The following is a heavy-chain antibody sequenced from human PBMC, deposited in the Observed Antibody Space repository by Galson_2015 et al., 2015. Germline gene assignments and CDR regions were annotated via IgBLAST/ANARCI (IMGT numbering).Heavy chain of an antibody. CDR1: GFTFSSYA. CDR3: ALDTHSSSRNDH. CDR2: ISGSGGST. V-gene: IGHV3-23*01. J-gene: IGHJ4*02. Sequence: SLRLSCAASGFTFSSYAMSWVRQAPGKGLEWVSAISGSGGSTYYADSVKGRFTISRDDSRNTLYLQMNSLRAEDTALYYCALDTHSSSRNDHWGQGTLVTVSS. D-gene: IGHD2-2*01.